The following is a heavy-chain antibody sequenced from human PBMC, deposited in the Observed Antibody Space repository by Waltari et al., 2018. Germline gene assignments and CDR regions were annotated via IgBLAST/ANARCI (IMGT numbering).Heavy chain of an antibody. V-gene: IGHV3-7*01. CDR1: GFILSSSW. CDR2: IKQDGSAT. D-gene: IGHD2-21*01. CDR3: ARGINVGMDV. J-gene: IGHJ6*02. Sequence: EVQLVESGGGLVQRGGSLRLSVAASGFILSSSWMPWVRQAPGKGVEGGANIKQDGSATYYIDSVEGRFTVSRDNANKSLFLQMNSLRADDTAVYYCARGINVGMDVWGQGTTVTVSS.